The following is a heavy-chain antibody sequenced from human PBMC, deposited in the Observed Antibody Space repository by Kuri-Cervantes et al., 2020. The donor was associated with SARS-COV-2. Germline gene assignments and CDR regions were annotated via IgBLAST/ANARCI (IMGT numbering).Heavy chain of an antibody. J-gene: IGHJ4*02. CDR1: GFTFSSYG. CDR3: ARVKDSSSSYFDY. Sequence: GGSLRLSCAASGFTFSSYGMHWVRQAPGKGLEWVAFIRYDGSNKYYADSVKGRFTISRDNSKNTLYLQMNSLRAEDTAVYYCARVKDSSSSYFDYWGQGTLVTVSS. CDR2: IRYDGSNK. V-gene: IGHV3-30*02. D-gene: IGHD6-6*01.